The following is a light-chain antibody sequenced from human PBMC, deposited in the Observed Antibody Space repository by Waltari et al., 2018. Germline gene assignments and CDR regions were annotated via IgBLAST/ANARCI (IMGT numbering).Light chain of an antibody. CDR1: QSVSRA. CDR3: QHYVSLPVT. V-gene: IGKV3-20*01. J-gene: IGKJ1*01. CDR2: GAS. Sequence: EIVLTQSPGTLSLSPGERATSSCRASQSVSRALAWYQQNPGQAPRLLIYGASNRATGIPDRFSGSGSGTDFSLIISRLEPEDFAVYYCQHYVSLPVTFGQGTKVEIK.